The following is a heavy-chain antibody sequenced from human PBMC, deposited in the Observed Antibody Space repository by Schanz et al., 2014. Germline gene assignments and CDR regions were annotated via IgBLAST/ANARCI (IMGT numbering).Heavy chain of an antibody. D-gene: IGHD3-9*01. CDR2: IDAHDGRT. Sequence: EVQLVASGGGLVQPGGSLRLSCAASGFTFSTSTMHWVRQAPGKGLEWVSGIDAHDGRTYYADSGKGRFTISRDNSKSTLYVKMNSRRDEDTAVYDCADDMWGGAVWGVWWGQGTLVTVSS. CDR1: GFTFSTST. V-gene: IGHV3-23*04. J-gene: IGHJ4*02. CDR3: ADDMWGGAVWGVW.